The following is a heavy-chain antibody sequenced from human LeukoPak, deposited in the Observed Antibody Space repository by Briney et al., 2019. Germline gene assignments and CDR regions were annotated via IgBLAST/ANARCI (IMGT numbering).Heavy chain of an antibody. J-gene: IGHJ5*02. CDR2: IFTTGTT. V-gene: IGHV4-4*07. D-gene: IGHD3-9*01. CDR1: GGFITGHY. CDR3: ARANYDILTGWWFDP. Sequence: SETLSLTCTVSGGFITGHYWSWVRQPAGKALEYIGRIFTTGTTDYNPSLESRVTMSLDTSKNQFSLKLTSVTAADMAVYYCARANYDILTGWWFDPWGQGTLVTVFS.